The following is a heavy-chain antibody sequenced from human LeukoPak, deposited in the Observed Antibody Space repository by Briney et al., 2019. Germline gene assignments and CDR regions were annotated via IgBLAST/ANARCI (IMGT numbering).Heavy chain of an antibody. V-gene: IGHV4-39*01. J-gene: IGHJ3*02. Sequence: SETLSLTCSVSPDSISSSSHHWGWIRQPPGRGLEWVGSIYYSGRTYYNPSLQSRVTISVDTSKNQFSLKLDSATAADTAVFYCARQPGLAAFDIWGQGTLVTVSS. CDR1: PDSISSSSHH. CDR3: ARQPGLAAFDI. CDR2: IYYSGRT.